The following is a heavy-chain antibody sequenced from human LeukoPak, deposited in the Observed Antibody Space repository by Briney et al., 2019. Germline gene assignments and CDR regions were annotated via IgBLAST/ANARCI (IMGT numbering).Heavy chain of an antibody. CDR2: ISSSSSYI. V-gene: IGHV3-21*01. CDR3: ARDRGSGWDHDFDY. D-gene: IGHD6-19*01. CDR1: GFTFSSYS. Sequence: GGSLRLSCAASGFTFSSYSMNWVRQAPGRGLEWVSSISSSSSYIYYADSVKGRFTISRDNAKNSLYLQMNSLRAEDTAVYYCARDRGSGWDHDFDYWGQGTLVTVSS. J-gene: IGHJ4*02.